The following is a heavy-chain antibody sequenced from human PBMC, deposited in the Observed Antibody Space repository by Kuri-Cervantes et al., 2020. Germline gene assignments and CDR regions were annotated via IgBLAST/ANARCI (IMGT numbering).Heavy chain of an antibody. Sequence: GESLKISCAASGFTFTRYAMTWVRQAPGKGLEWVSAISGSGGSTYYADSVKGRFTISRDNAKNSLYLQMNSLRAEDTAVYYCARDRRSSSGSYAAYWGRGTLVTVSS. V-gene: IGHV3-23*01. J-gene: IGHJ4*02. CDR3: ARDRRSSSGSYAAY. D-gene: IGHD1-26*01. CDR2: ISGSGGST. CDR1: GFTFTRYA.